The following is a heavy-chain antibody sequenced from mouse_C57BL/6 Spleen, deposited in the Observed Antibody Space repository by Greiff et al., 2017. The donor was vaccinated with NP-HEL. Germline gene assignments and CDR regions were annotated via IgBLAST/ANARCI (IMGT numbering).Heavy chain of an antibody. Sequence: QVQLQQPGAELVRPGSSVKLSCKASGYTFTSYWMDWVKQRPGQGLEWIGNIYPSDSEPHYNQKFKDKATLTVDKSSSTAYMQLSSLTSEDSAVYYCARDGDYYGSSLAYWSQGTLVTVSA. CDR2: IYPSDSEP. CDR1: GYTFTSYW. V-gene: IGHV1-61*01. CDR3: ARDGDYYGSSLAY. J-gene: IGHJ3*01. D-gene: IGHD1-1*01.